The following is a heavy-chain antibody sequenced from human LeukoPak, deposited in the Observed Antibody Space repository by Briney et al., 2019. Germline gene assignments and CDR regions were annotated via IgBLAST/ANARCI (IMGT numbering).Heavy chain of an antibody. D-gene: IGHD2-2*02. CDR3: ARDQSGAPYCSSTSCYRPHFQH. CDR2: ISYDGSNK. Sequence: GGSLRLSCAASGFTFSSYAMHWVRQAPGKGLEWVAVISYDGSNKYYADSVKGRFTISRDNSKNTLYLQMNSLRAEDTAVYYCARDQSGAPYCSSTSCYRPHFQHWGQGTLVTVSS. CDR1: GFTFSSYA. V-gene: IGHV3-30-3*01. J-gene: IGHJ1*01.